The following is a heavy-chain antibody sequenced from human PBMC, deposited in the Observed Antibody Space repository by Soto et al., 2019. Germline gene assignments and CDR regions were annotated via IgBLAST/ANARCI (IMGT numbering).Heavy chain of an antibody. CDR3: VWPGGFDP. CDR1: GFTFSSYS. J-gene: IGHJ5*02. V-gene: IGHV3-21*04. Sequence: GGSLRLSCAASGFTFSSYSMNWVRQAPGKGLEWVSSISTTSAYIYYADSVKGRFTIPRDNAKNSLYLHMNSLRVEDTAVYYCVWPGGFDPWGQGTLVTVS. CDR2: ISTTSAYI. D-gene: IGHD3-16*01.